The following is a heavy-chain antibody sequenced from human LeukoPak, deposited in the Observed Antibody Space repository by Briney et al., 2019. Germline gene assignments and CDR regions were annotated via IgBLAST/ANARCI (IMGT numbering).Heavy chain of an antibody. D-gene: IGHD3-22*01. J-gene: IGHJ4*02. CDR3: ARGGYYDSSGYKPY. CDR1: GFTFSSYD. CDR2: IWYDGSNK. V-gene: IGHV3-33*01. Sequence: GGSLRLSCAASGFTFSSYDMHWVRQAPGMGLEWVAVIWYDGSNKYYADSVKGRFTISRDNSKNTLYLQMNSLRAEDTAVYYCARGGYYDSSGYKPYWGQGTLVTVSS.